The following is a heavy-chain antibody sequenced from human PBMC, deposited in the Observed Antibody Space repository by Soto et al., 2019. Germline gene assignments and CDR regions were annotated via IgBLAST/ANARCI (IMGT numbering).Heavy chain of an antibody. CDR1: GFTFSSYA. V-gene: IGHV3-23*01. CDR2: ISRSGGST. J-gene: IGHJ4*02. Sequence: EVQLLESGGGLVQPGGSLRLSCAASGFTFSSYAISWVRQAPGKGLEWVSAISRSGGSTYYADSVKGRFTISRDNSKNTLYLQMNSLRAEETAVYYCAKLSEYDYIWGSYRTPLFDYWGQGTLVTVSS. CDR3: AKLSEYDYIWGSYRTPLFDY. D-gene: IGHD3-16*02.